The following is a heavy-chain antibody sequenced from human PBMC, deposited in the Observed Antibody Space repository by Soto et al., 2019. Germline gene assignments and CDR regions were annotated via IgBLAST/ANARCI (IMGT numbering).Heavy chain of an antibody. J-gene: IGHJ3*02. CDR2: IYYSGST. Sequence: QVQLQESGPGLVNPSETLSLTCTVSGGSISSYYWSWIRQPPGKGLEWIGYIYYSGSTNYNPSLKSRVTISVDTSKNQFSLKLSSVTAADTAVYYCARVWGGAFDIWGQGTMVTVSS. V-gene: IGHV4-59*01. CDR3: ARVWGGAFDI. D-gene: IGHD3-10*01. CDR1: GGSISSYY.